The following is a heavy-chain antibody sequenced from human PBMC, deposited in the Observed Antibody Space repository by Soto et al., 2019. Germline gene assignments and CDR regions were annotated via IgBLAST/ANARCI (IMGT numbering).Heavy chain of an antibody. CDR3: ASGRDSSSSEWDFDY. CDR1: GGSISSSSYY. CDR2: IYYSGST. Sequence: SETLSLTCTVSGGSISSSSYYWSWIRQPPGKGLEWIGYIYYSGSTNYNPSLKSRVTISVDTSKNQFSLKLSSVTAADTAVYYCASGRDSSSSEWDFDYWGQGTLVTVSS. D-gene: IGHD6-6*01. V-gene: IGHV4-61*05. J-gene: IGHJ4*02.